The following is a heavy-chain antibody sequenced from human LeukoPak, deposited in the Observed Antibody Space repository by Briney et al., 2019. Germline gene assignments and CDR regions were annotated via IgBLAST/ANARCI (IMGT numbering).Heavy chain of an antibody. Sequence: SGTLSLTCAVSGGSIITNHHYWGWIRQPPGKGLEWIGAVYYTGDTYYNPSLRSRVTISVDTSKNHFSLNLRSVTAADTAVYYCARQRLWADYWDQGTLVTVSS. J-gene: IGHJ4*02. CDR3: ARQRLWADY. CDR1: GGSIITNHHY. D-gene: IGHD1-1*01. V-gene: IGHV4-39*01. CDR2: VYYTGDT.